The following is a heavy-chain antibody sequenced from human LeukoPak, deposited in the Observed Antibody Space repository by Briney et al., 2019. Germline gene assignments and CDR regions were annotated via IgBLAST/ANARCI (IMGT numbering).Heavy chain of an antibody. J-gene: IGHJ4*02. CDR2: ITPIFGTA. Sequence: ASVTVSCKASGGTFSSYAISWVRQAPGQGLEWMGGITPIFGTANYAQKFQGRVTITTDESTSTAYMELSSLRSEDTAVYYCARDRSPYYDSSGYPYDYWGQGTLVTVSS. V-gene: IGHV1-69*05. CDR3: ARDRSPYYDSSGYPYDY. D-gene: IGHD3-22*01. CDR1: GGTFSSYA.